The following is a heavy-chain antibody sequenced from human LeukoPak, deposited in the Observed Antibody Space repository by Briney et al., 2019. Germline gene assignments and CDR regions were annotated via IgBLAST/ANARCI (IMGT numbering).Heavy chain of an antibody. D-gene: IGHD3-22*01. CDR2: IYYSGST. Sequence: SETLSLTCTVSGGSISSYYWSWIRQPPGKGLEWIGYIYYSGSTNYNPSLKSRVTISVDTSKNQFSLKLSSVTAADTAVYYCARDTPTPGYYDSSGYDAFDIWGQGTMVTVSS. CDR3: ARDTPTPGYYDSSGYDAFDI. V-gene: IGHV4-59*01. CDR1: GGSISSYY. J-gene: IGHJ3*02.